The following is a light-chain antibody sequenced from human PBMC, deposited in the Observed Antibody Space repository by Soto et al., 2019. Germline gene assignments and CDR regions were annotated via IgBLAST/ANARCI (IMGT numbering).Light chain of an antibody. CDR3: CSYAGSYTFL. V-gene: IGLV2-11*01. J-gene: IGLJ2*01. Sequence: QSALTQPRSVSGSRGQSVTISCTGTSSDVGGYSYVSWYQQHPGKAPKLMVYDVSKRPSGVPDRFSGSKSGNTASLTISGLQAEDEADYHCCSYAGSYTFLFGGGTQLTVL. CDR2: DVS. CDR1: SSDVGGYSY.